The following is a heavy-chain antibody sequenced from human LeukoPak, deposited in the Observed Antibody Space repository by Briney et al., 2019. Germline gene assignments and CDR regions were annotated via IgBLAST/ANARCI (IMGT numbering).Heavy chain of an antibody. J-gene: IGHJ4*02. CDR1: GGTFSSYA. CDR3: ARDLAYSSKFFDY. Sequence: SVKVSCKASGGTFSSYAISWVRQAPGQGLEWMGGIIPIFGTANYAQKFQGRVTITADESTSTAYMELSSLRSEDTAVYYCARDLAYSSKFFDYWGQGTLVTVSS. D-gene: IGHD6-13*01. CDR2: IIPIFGTA. V-gene: IGHV1-69*01.